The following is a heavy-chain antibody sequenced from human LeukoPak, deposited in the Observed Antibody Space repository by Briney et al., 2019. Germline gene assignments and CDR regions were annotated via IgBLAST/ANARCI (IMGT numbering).Heavy chain of an antibody. V-gene: IGHV1-69*05. Sequence: ASVKVSCKASGGTFSSYAISWVRQAPGQGLEWMGGIIPIFGTANYAQKFQGRVTITTDESTSTAYMELSSLRSEDTAVYYCARGKKINYCSSTSCYLGGYYMDVWGKGTTVTVSS. CDR3: ARGKKINYCSSTSCYLGGYYMDV. CDR2: IIPIFGTA. J-gene: IGHJ6*03. CDR1: GGTFSSYA. D-gene: IGHD2-2*01.